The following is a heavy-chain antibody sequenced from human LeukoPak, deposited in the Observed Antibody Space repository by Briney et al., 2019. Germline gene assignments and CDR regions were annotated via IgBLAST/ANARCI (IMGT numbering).Heavy chain of an antibody. V-gene: IGHV3-30*18. CDR1: GFTFSSYG. D-gene: IGHD2-15*01. CDR3: AKDPGSGIPPQYIQH. CDR2: ISYDGGNK. Sequence: PGGSLRLSCAASGFTFSSYGMHWVRQAPGKGLEWVAVISYDGGNKYFADSVKGRFTISRDNSKSTLYLQMNSLRAEDTAVYFFAKDPGSGIPPQYIQHWGQGTLVTVSS. J-gene: IGHJ1*01.